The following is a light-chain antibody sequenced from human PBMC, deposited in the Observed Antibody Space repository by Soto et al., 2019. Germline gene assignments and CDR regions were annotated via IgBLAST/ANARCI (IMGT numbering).Light chain of an antibody. V-gene: IGKV1-5*03. J-gene: IGKJ1*01. CDR3: QHYNSYSEA. Sequence: DIQMTQSPSTLSGSVGDRVTITCRAIQTISSWLAWYQQKPGKAPRLLIYMASTLKSGVPLRLSGSGSGTEFILTIGSLQPDDFATYCCQHYNSYSEAFGQGTKVDIK. CDR2: MAS. CDR1: QTISSW.